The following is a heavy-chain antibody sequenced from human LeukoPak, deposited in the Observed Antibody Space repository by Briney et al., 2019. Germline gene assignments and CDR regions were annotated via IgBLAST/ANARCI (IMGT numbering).Heavy chain of an antibody. CDR3: ARSRRREGFDY. V-gene: IGHV4-34*01. J-gene: IGHJ4*02. CDR1: GGSFSGYY. CDR2: INHSGST. Sequence: SETLSLTCAVYGGSFSGYYWSWIRQPPGKGLEWIGEINHSGSTNYNPSLKSRVTISVDTSKNQFSLKVNSVTAADTAVYYCARSRRREGFDYWGQGTLVTVSS. D-gene: IGHD1-14*01.